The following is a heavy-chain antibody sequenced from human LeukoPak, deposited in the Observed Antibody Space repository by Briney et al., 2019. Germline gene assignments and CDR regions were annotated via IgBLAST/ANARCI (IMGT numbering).Heavy chain of an antibody. V-gene: IGHV4-59*01. Sequence: SETLSLTCTVSGGSINSYYWSWIRQPPGKGLEWIGYIYYSGSTNYNPSLKSRVTISVDTSKNQFSLKLSSVTAADTAVYYCARETAAGRSSLDYWGQGTLVTVSS. J-gene: IGHJ4*02. CDR3: ARETAAGRSSLDY. D-gene: IGHD2-2*01. CDR2: IYYSGST. CDR1: GGSINSYY.